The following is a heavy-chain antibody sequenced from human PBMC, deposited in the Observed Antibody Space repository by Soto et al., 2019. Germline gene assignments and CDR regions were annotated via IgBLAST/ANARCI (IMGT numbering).Heavy chain of an antibody. Sequence: SETLSLTCTVSGGSISSCGYYWSLIRQHPGKGLEWIGYIYYSGSTYYNPSLKSRVTISVDTSKNQFSLKLSSVTAADTAVYYCARVFSDRSSFFVHWGQGTLVTVSS. D-gene: IGHD6-13*01. V-gene: IGHV4-31*03. J-gene: IGHJ5*02. CDR3: ARVFSDRSSFFVH. CDR2: IYYSGST. CDR1: GGSISSCGYY.